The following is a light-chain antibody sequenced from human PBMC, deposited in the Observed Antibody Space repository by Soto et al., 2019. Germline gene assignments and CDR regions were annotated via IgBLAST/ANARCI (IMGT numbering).Light chain of an antibody. CDR1: QSVSSSY. Sequence: EIVLTQSPGTLSLSPGERGTLSFRASQSVSSSYLSWYQQKPGQAPRLLIYGASSRATGIPDRFSGSGSGTDFTLTISSLQSEDFAVYYCQQYNNWPSWTFGQGTKVDIK. CDR3: QQYNNWPSWT. CDR2: GAS. V-gene: IGKV3-20*01. J-gene: IGKJ1*01.